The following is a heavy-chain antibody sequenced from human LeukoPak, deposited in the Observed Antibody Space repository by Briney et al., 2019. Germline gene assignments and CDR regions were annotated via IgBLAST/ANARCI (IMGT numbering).Heavy chain of an antibody. CDR3: ARLHQGAFDI. V-gene: IGHV4-34*01. CDR1: GGSFSGYY. CDR2: INHSGST. Sequence: ETLSLTCAVYGGSFSGYYWSWIRQPPGKGLEWIGEINHSGSTNYNPSLKSRVTISVDTSKNQFSLKLSSVTAADTAVYYCARLHQGAFDIWGQGTMVTVSS. J-gene: IGHJ3*02.